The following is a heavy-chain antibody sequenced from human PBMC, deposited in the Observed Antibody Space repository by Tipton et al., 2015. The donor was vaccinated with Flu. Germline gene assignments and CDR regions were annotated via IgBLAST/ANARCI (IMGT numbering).Heavy chain of an antibody. V-gene: IGHV3-7*01. Sequence: SLRLSCAASGFSFSSHWMNWVRQAPGKGLEWVANIKQDGSEKYYVDSVKGRFTISRDNAKNSMYLQMNSLRVEDTAVYYCARLRDNYWGQGTLVTVSS. CDR2: IKQDGSEK. D-gene: IGHD5-24*01. CDR3: ARLRDNY. CDR1: GFSFSSHW. J-gene: IGHJ4*02.